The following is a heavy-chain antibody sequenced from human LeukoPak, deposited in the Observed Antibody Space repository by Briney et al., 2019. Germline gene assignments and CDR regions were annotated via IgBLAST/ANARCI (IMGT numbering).Heavy chain of an antibody. CDR1: GGSISSYY. Sequence: SETLSLTCTVSGGSISSYYWSWLRQPPGKGLEWIGYIYYSGSTNYNPSLKSRVTISVDTSKNQFSLKLSSVTAADTAVYYCARDDGDYFDYWGQGTLVTVSS. V-gene: IGHV4-59*01. D-gene: IGHD4-17*01. J-gene: IGHJ4*02. CDR3: ARDDGDYFDY. CDR2: IYYSGST.